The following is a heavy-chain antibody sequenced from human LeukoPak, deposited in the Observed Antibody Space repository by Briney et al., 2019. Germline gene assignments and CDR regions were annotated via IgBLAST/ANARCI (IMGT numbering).Heavy chain of an antibody. CDR2: ISGSGGST. J-gene: IGHJ1*01. CDR3: AKEVSFRAAAGTLEYFQH. CDR1: GFTFSNAW. D-gene: IGHD6-13*01. Sequence: PGGSLRLSCAVSGFTFSNAWMNWVRQAPGKGLEWVSAISGSGGSTYYADSVKGRFTISRDNSKNTLYLQMNSLRAEDTAVYYCAKEVSFRAAAGTLEYFQHWGQGTLVTVSS. V-gene: IGHV3-23*01.